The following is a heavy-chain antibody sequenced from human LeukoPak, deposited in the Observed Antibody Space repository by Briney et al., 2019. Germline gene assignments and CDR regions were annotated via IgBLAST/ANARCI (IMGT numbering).Heavy chain of an antibody. V-gene: IGHV1-2*02. CDR2: INPNSGGT. D-gene: IGHD4-11*01. CDR3: ARVLQRGTVTTFDY. CDR1: GYTFTGYY. Sequence: ASVKVSCKASGYTFTGYYMHWVRQAPGQGLEWMGWINPNSGGTNYAQKFQGRVTMTRDTSISTAYMELSRLRSDDTAVYYCARVLQRGTVTTFDYWGQGTLVTVSS. J-gene: IGHJ4*02.